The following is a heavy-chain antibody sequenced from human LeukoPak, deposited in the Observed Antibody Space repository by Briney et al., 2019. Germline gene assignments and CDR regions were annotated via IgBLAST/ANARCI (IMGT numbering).Heavy chain of an antibody. V-gene: IGHV3-49*03. CDR2: IRSKAYGGTT. D-gene: IGHD6-19*01. CDR1: GFTFGDYA. Sequence: PGGSLRLSCTASGFTFGDYAMSWFRQAPGKGLEWVGFIRSKAYGGTTEYAASVKGRFTISRDDSKSIAYLQMNSLRAEDTAVYYCARAVAGTFFDYWGRGTLVTVSS. CDR3: ARAVAGTFFDY. J-gene: IGHJ4*02.